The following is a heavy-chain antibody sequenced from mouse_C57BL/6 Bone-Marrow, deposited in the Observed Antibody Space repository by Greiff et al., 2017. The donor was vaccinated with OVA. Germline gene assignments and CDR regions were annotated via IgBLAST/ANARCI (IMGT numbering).Heavy chain of an antibody. CDR3: TRSYSTYYAMDY. V-gene: IGHV1-15*01. Sequence: QVQLQQSGAELVRPGASVTLSCKASGYTFTDYEMHWVKQTPVHGLEWIGAIDPETGGTAYNQKFKGKAILTADKSSSTAYMELRSLTSEDSAVYYCTRSYSTYYAMDYWGQGTSVTVSS. J-gene: IGHJ4*01. CDR2: IDPETGGT. CDR1: GYTFTDYE. D-gene: IGHD2-5*01.